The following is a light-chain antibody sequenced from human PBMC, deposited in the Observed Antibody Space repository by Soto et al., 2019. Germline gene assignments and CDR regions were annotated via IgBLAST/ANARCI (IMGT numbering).Light chain of an antibody. J-gene: IGLJ3*02. CDR1: SSNIGSNF. CDR3: AAWDDSLRGVL. Sequence: QSVLTQPPSASETPGQRVTISCSGSSSNIGSNFVYWYQQFPGTAPKLLIYRDNQRPSGVPDRFSGSKSGTSASLSISGRRSDDETDYYCAAWDDSLRGVLFGGGTQLTVL. CDR2: RDN. V-gene: IGLV1-47*01.